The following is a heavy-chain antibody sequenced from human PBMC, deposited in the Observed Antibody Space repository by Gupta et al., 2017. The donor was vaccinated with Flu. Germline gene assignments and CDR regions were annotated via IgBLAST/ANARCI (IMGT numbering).Heavy chain of an antibody. CDR2: IYHSGSP. V-gene: IGHV4-4*02. CDR3: ARVAYRRDWFDP. J-gene: IGHJ5*02. Sequence: QVQLRESGPGLVKPSGTLSLTCAVSGGSLSSSNWWSWVRQSPGKGLEWIGEIYHSGSPNYNPSLKSRATISVDNSKNQFSLKLSSVTAADTAVYYCARVAYRRDWFDPWGQGTLVTVSS. CDR1: GGSLSSSNW. D-gene: IGHD4-11*01.